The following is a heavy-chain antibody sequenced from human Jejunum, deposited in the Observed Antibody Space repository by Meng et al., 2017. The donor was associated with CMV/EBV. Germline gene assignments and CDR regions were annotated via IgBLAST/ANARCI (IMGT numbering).Heavy chain of an antibody. CDR2: IYSSRRA. CDR1: GQCIAITHCY. V-gene: IGHV4-39*06. D-gene: IGHD2-2*01. Sequence: QHAVPGLVTPSDTPSSPCTGLGQCIAITHCYCAWTRQPPGNGLEWSGSIYSSRRAYYNPSLKSRVHISIDTSKHQSTPKLTSVTAADTPVYYCATDCCSHRSCFDHWGQGTLVTVAS. CDR3: ATDCCSHRSCFDH. J-gene: IGHJ5*02.